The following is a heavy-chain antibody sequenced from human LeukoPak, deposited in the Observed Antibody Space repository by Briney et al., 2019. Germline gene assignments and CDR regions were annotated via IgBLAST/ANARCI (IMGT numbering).Heavy chain of an antibody. Sequence: GESLKISCKASGDTFTNYWIAWVRQMPGKGLEWMGIIYPGDSDTRYSPSVEGQVTISVDKSISTAFLQWSSLKASDTARYYCARGGVFSSSWFAYFDYWGQGTLVTVSS. CDR1: GDTFTNYW. V-gene: IGHV5-51*01. D-gene: IGHD6-13*01. CDR3: ARGGVFSSSWFAYFDY. J-gene: IGHJ4*02. CDR2: IYPGDSDT.